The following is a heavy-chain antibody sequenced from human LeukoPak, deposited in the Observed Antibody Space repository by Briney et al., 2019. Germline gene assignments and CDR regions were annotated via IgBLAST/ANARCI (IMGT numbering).Heavy chain of an antibody. CDR2: ISHDGTKK. J-gene: IGHJ4*02. Sequence: GGSLRLSCAASGFTFSSYAMHWVRQAPGKGLEWVAVISHDGTKKYYADSVKGRFTISRDNSKNTLYLQMNSLRAEDTAVYYCAKFMVMGDYDFWSGYSKRTTGFDYWGQGTLVTVSS. D-gene: IGHD3-3*01. V-gene: IGHV3-30-3*02. CDR3: AKFMVMGDYDFWSGYSKRTTGFDY. CDR1: GFTFSSYA.